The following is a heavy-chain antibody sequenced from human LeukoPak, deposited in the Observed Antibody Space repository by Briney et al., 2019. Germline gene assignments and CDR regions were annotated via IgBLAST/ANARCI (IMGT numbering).Heavy chain of an antibody. V-gene: IGHV4-59*01. CDR3: ARLLAYKSTWFDY. CDR1: GGSISTSY. CDR2: IYHNGHT. Sequence: SETLSLTCTVSGGSISTSYWSWIRQPPGKGLEWIGYIYHNGHTNYNPSLKGRITISVDTSENQFSLKLNSVTAADTAVYYCARLLAYKSTWFDYWGQGILVTVSS. J-gene: IGHJ4*02. D-gene: IGHD2/OR15-2a*01.